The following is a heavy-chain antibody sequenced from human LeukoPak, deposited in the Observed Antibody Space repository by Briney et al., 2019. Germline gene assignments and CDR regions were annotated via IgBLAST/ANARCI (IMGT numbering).Heavy chain of an antibody. J-gene: IGHJ4*02. V-gene: IGHV3-21*01. CDR1: GFTFSSYS. CDR3: ARDPDQRMYYFDY. D-gene: IGHD2-15*01. CDR2: ISSSSSYI. Sequence: GGSLRLSCAASGFTFSSYSMNWVRQAPGKGLEWVSSISSSSSYIYYADSVKGRFTISRDNAKNSLYLQMNSLRAEDAAVYYCARDPDQRMYYFDYWGQGTLVTVSS.